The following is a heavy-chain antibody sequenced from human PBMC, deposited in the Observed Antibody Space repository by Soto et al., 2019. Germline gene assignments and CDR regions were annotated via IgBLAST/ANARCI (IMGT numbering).Heavy chain of an antibody. V-gene: IGHV3-33*01. D-gene: IGHD6-6*01. CDR1: GFTFSSYG. J-gene: IGHJ6*02. CDR2: IWYDGSNE. Sequence: QVQLVESGGGVVQPGRSLRLSCAASGFTFSSYGMHWVRQAPGKGLEWVAVIWYDGSNEYYADSVKGRFTISRDNSKNTLYLQMNSLRAEDTAVYYCARSSSSSFYYYGMDVWGQGTTVTVSS. CDR3: ARSSSSSFYYYGMDV.